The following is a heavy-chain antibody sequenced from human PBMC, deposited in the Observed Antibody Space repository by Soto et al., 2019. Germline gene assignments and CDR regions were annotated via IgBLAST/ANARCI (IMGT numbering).Heavy chain of an antibody. CDR2: ISYDGNNK. J-gene: IGHJ2*01. CDR1: GFNFDRNS. D-gene: IGHD2-2*02. V-gene: IGHV3-30-3*01. Sequence: QVQLVDSGGGVVQPGRSLRLSCVAPGFNFDRNSMHWVRQAPGKGLEWVALISYDGNNKDYAESVRGRFTISRDNSKKKMYLQMNSLRPEDTAMYFCARVTVVPAAIPHELRNWYFDLWGRGTLVSVSS. CDR3: ARVTVVPAAIPHELRNWYFDL.